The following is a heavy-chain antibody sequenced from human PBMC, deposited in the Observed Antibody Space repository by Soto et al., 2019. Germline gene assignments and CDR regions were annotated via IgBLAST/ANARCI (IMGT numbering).Heavy chain of an antibody. CDR2: ISGSGGST. CDR1: GFTFSSYA. CDR3: AKEERKGIAVAGTDAFDI. V-gene: IGHV3-23*01. D-gene: IGHD6-19*01. Sequence: GGSLRLSCAASGFTFSSYAMSWVRQAPGKGLEWVSAISGSGGSTYYADSVKGRFTISRDNSKNTLYLQMNSLRAEDTAVYYCAKEERKGIAVAGTDAFDIWGQGTMVTVSS. J-gene: IGHJ3*02.